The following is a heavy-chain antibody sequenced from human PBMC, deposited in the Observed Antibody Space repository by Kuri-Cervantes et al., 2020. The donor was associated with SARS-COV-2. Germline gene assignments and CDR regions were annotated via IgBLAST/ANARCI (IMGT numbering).Heavy chain of an antibody. D-gene: IGHD6-13*01. J-gene: IGHJ6*02. CDR3: ARRFYGSSWYNYYYYGMEV. CDR2: MNPNSGNT. Sequence: ASVKVSCKASGYTFTSYDINWVRQATGQGLEWMGWMNPNSGNTGYAQKFQGRVTMTRNTSISTAYMELSSLRSEDTAVYYCARRFYGSSWYNYYYYGMEVWGQGTTVTVSS. CDR1: GYTFTSYD. V-gene: IGHV1-8*01.